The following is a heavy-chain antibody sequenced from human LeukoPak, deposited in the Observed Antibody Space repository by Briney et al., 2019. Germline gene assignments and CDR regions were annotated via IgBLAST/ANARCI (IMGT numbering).Heavy chain of an antibody. J-gene: IGHJ2*01. V-gene: IGHV3-33*08. CDR2: IRYDGSNK. CDR1: GFTFSSYG. Sequence: GRSLRLSCAASGFTFSSYGMHWVRQAPGKGLEWVAFIRYDGSNKYYADSVKGRFTISRDNSKNTLYLQMNSLRAEDTAVYYCARDAYCSSTSCKEYFDLWGRGTLVTVSS. CDR3: ARDAYCSSTSCKEYFDL. D-gene: IGHD2-2*01.